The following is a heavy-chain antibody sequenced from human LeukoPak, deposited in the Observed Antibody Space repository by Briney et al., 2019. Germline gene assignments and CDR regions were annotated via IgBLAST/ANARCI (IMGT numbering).Heavy chain of an antibody. D-gene: IGHD1-7*01. Sequence: ASVKVSCKASGGAFSGYAISWVRQAPGQGLEWMGRIIPIFGTANYAQKFQGRVTITTDESTSTAYMELSSLRSEDTAVHYCARAHPITGTKGFYFDYWGQGTLVTVSS. CDR3: ARAHPITGTKGFYFDY. V-gene: IGHV1-69*05. CDR1: GGAFSGYA. J-gene: IGHJ4*02. CDR2: IIPIFGTA.